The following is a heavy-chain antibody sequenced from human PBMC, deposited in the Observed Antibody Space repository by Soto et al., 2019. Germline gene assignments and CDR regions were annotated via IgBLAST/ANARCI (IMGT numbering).Heavy chain of an antibody. D-gene: IGHD2-2*02. V-gene: IGHV1-69*13. CDR2: IIPIFGTA. J-gene: IGHJ5*02. CDR1: GGTFSSYA. Sequence: SVKVSCKASGGTFSSYAISWVRQAPGQGLEWMGGIIPIFGTANYAQKFQGRVTITADESTSTAYMELSSLRSKDTAVYYCARGRGYCSSTSCYTTGWFDPWGQGTLVTVSS. CDR3: ARGRGYCSSTSCYTTGWFDP.